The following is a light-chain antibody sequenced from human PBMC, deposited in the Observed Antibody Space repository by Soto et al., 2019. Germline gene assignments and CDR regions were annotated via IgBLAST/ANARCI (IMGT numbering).Light chain of an antibody. V-gene: IGKV3-20*01. Sequence: EIVLTQSPGTLSLSPGERATLSCRASQSVSSSYLAWYQQKPGQAPRLLIYGASSRATGIPDRCSGSGSGTDFTLTISRLEPEDFAVYYCQQYDSSPVTFGPGTKVDIK. CDR2: GAS. CDR1: QSVSSSY. CDR3: QQYDSSPVT. J-gene: IGKJ3*01.